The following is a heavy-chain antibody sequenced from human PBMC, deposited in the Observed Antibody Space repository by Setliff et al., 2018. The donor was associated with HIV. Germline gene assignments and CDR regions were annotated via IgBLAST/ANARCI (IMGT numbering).Heavy chain of an antibody. CDR2: IHTSGNT. V-gene: IGHV4-4*07. J-gene: IGHJ4*02. CDR3: AQLGMVDDFDY. Sequence: PSETLSLTCTVSGGSISSSYWSWIRQPAGKGLEWIGRIHTSGNTNYSPSLKSRVNMSVDTSKNHFPLNLRSVTAADTAVYYCAQLGMVDDFDYWGQGTLVTVSS. D-gene: IGHD1-1*01. CDR1: GGSISSSY.